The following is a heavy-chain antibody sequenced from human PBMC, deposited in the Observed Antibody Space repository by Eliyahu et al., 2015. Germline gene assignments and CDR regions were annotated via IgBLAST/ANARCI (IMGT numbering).Heavy chain of an antibody. Sequence: QVQLQESGPGLVKPSETLSLTCTVSGGSISSYYWSWIRQPPGKGLEWIGYIYYSGSTNYNPSLKSRVTISVDTSKNQFSLKLSSVTAADTAVYYCARGGIAAAGTVDYWGQGTLVTVSS. CDR2: IYYSGST. CDR1: GGSISSYY. V-gene: IGHV4-59*01. D-gene: IGHD6-13*01. J-gene: IGHJ4*02. CDR3: ARGGIAAAGTVDY.